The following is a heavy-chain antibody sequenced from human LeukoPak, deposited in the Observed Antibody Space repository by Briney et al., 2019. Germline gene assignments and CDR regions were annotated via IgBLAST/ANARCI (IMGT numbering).Heavy chain of an antibody. J-gene: IGHJ4*02. CDR1: GFTFSHYG. V-gene: IGHV3-30*18. Sequence: PGRSLRLSCAASGFTFSHYGMHWVRQAPGKGLEWVAVISNDGSYKDYVNSVKGRFTISRDNSKNTLYLQMNSLTIEDTAVYYCAKESPSGFDYWGQGSLVTVSS. CDR2: ISNDGSYK. D-gene: IGHD3-10*01. CDR3: AKESPSGFDY.